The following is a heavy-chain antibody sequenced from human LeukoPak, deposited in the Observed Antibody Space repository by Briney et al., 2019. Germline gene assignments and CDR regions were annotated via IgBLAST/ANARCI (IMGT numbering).Heavy chain of an antibody. CDR2: IYTSGST. J-gene: IGHJ3*02. CDR1: GDSISSSSSY. D-gene: IGHD5/OR15-5a*01. Sequence: SETLSLTCTVSGDSISSSSSYWSWIRQPAGKGLEWIGRIYTSGSTNYNPSLKSRVTMSVDTSKNQFSLKLSSVTAADTAVYYCAREGLRFDAFDIWGQGTMVTVSS. CDR3: AREGLRFDAFDI. V-gene: IGHV4-61*02.